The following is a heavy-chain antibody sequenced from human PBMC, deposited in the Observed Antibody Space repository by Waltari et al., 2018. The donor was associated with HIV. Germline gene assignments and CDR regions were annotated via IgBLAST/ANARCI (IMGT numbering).Heavy chain of an antibody. V-gene: IGHV1-69-2*01. D-gene: IGHD6-13*01. CDR3: ATLAAAGYFDA. CDR1: GYTFTDHY. CDR2: MDPEEGEN. Sequence: EVHLVQSGPEVMKPGATLKISCRVSGYTFTDHYIHWVQEAPGKGLEWMGLMDPEEGENEYEEIFQGRRTITADTTLDTVYMELTSLRSDDAAVYYCATLAAAGYFDAWGQGTLLTVSS. J-gene: IGHJ4*02.